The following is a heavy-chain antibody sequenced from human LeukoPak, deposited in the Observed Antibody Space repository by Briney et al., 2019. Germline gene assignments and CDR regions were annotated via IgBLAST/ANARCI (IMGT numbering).Heavy chain of an antibody. CDR3: ARVRLRGFYFDY. CDR1: GGSISSYY. D-gene: IGHD4-17*01. Sequence: SETLSLTCTVSGGSISSYYWSWIRQPLGKGLEWIGEINHSGSTNYNPSLKSRVTISVDTSKNQFSLKLSSVTAADTAVYYCARVRLRGFYFDYWGQGTLVTVSS. V-gene: IGHV4-34*01. CDR2: INHSGST. J-gene: IGHJ4*02.